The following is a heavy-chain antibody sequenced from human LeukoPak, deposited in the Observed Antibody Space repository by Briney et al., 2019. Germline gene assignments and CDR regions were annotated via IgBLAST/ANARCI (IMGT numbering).Heavy chain of an antibody. CDR1: GYSISSGYY. V-gene: IGHV4-38-2*02. CDR3: ARDYYGSGSYYFDY. Sequence: PSETLSLTCTVSGYSISSGYYWGWIRQPPGKGLEWIGSIYHTGNTYYNPSLKSRVTMSVDTSKNQFSLKLSSVTAADTAVYYCARDYYGSGSYYFDYWGQGTPVTVSS. J-gene: IGHJ4*02. D-gene: IGHD3-10*01. CDR2: IYHTGNT.